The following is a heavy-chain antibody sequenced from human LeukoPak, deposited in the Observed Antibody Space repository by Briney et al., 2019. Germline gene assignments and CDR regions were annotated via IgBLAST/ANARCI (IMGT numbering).Heavy chain of an antibody. J-gene: IGHJ4*02. CDR1: GGAFSGYY. Sequence: SETLSLTCAVCGGAFSGYYWSWIRQPPGKGLEWTGEINHSGSTNYNPSLKSRVTISVDTSKNQFSLTLSSVTAADTAVYYCARVARCTSCFDVDYWGQGTLVTVSS. V-gene: IGHV4-34*01. CDR2: INHSGST. CDR3: ARVARCTSCFDVDY. D-gene: IGHD2-2*01.